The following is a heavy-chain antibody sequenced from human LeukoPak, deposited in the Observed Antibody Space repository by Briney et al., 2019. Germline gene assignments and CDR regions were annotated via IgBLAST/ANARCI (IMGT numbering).Heavy chain of an antibody. D-gene: IGHD6-19*01. CDR1: GGSLSGYY. CDR3: ARGLIAVAGFDY. CDR2: INHSGST. Sequence: SETLSLTCAVYGGSLSGYYWSWIRQPPGEGLEWIGEINHSGSTNYNPSLKSRVTISVDTSKNQFSLKLSSVTAADTAVYYCARGLIAVAGFDYWGQGTLVTVSS. J-gene: IGHJ4*02. V-gene: IGHV4-34*01.